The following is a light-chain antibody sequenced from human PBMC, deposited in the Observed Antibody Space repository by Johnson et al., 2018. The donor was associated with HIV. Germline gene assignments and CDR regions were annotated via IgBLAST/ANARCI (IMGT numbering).Light chain of an antibody. V-gene: IGLV1-51*02. CDR2: ENY. CDR3: GTWDSSLSAHYV. Sequence: QSVLTQPPSVSAAPGQRVTISCSGSSSNIGDNFVSWYQQFPGAAPKLLIFENYKRPSGIPDRFSGSRSGTSATLAITGLQTGDEADYYCGTWDSSLSAHYVFGTGTKVTVL. J-gene: IGLJ1*01. CDR1: SSNIGDNF.